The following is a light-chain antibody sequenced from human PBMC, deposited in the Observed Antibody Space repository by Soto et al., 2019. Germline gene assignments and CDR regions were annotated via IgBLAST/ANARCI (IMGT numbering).Light chain of an antibody. CDR1: QSVSSN. CDR2: GAS. CDR3: QQYNNWQWT. Sequence: EIVMTQSPATLSVSPGERATLSCRASQSVSSNLAWYQHKPGQAPRLLIYGASTRATGIPARFSGSGSGTEFTLTISSLQSEDFAVYYCQQYNNWQWTFGQGTKVEIK. J-gene: IGKJ1*01. V-gene: IGKV3-15*01.